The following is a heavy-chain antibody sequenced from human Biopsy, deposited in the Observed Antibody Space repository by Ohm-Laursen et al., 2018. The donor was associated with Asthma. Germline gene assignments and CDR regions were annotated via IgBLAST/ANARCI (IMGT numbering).Heavy chain of an antibody. V-gene: IGHV1-46*02. J-gene: IGHJ4*02. CDR2: INPSGAGT. D-gene: IGHD2-8*01. CDR1: GFSFDNYF. Sequence: SVKVSCKASGFSFDNYFMHWVRQAPGQGLEWMGIINPSGAGTRYAEKFKGRLIVSRDASTSTAFMELRSLRSDDTAIYFRARARETTNYGDSDFDIWGQGTLITVSS. CDR3: ARARETTNYGDSDFDI.